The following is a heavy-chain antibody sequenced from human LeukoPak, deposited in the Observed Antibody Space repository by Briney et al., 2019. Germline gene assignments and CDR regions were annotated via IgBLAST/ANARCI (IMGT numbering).Heavy chain of an antibody. CDR3: ARDPRWLTPDCTSTSCYENYSDP. CDR2: IYHSGSA. D-gene: IGHD2-2*01. J-gene: IGHJ5*02. V-gene: IGHV4-38-2*02. Sequence: SETLSLTCAVSGYSISNGYQWAWIRQPPGKTLEWIGSIYHSGSAHYNPSLKSRVTISVDTSNNHFSLRLTSVPAADTAVYYCARDPRWLTPDCTSTSCYENYSDPWGQGTLVTVSS. CDR1: GYSISNGYQ.